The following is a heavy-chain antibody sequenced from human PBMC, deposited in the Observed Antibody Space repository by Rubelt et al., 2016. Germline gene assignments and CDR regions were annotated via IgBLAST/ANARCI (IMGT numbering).Heavy chain of an antibody. V-gene: IGHV4-30-4*07. Sequence: GSTYYNPSLKSRVTISVDTSKNQFSLKLSSVTAADTAVYYCARAAPDYYYDSSGYDYWGQGTLVTVSS. CDR2: GST. J-gene: IGHJ4*02. D-gene: IGHD3-22*01. CDR3: ARAAPDYYYDSSGYDY.